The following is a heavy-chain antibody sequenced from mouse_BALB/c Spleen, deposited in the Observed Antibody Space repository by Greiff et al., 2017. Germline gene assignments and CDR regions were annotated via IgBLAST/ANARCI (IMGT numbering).Heavy chain of an antibody. Sequence: EVKLVESGGDLVKPGGSLKLSCAASGFTFSSYGMSWVRQTPDKRLEWVATISSGGSYTYYPDSVKGRFTISRDNAKNTLYLQMSSLKSEDTAMYYCARYYDSFDYWGQGTTLTVSS. V-gene: IGHV5-6*01. J-gene: IGHJ2*01. D-gene: IGHD2-4*01. CDR3: ARYYDSFDY. CDR2: ISSGGSYT. CDR1: GFTFSSYG.